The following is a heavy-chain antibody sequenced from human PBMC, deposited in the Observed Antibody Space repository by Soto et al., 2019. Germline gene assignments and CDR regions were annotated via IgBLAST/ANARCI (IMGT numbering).Heavy chain of an antibody. CDR1: GGTFSRYT. Sequence: QVQLVQSGAEVKKPGSSVKVSCKASGGTFSRYTITWVRQAPGQGLEWMGGSTPMFGTPNYAQKFQGRVTITADASTSTAYMELSSRTSEDTALYYCARDGTLYDSSAYYYPYWGQGTLVTVSS. CDR2: STPMFGTP. J-gene: IGHJ4*02. V-gene: IGHV1-69*01. D-gene: IGHD3-22*01. CDR3: ARDGTLYDSSAYYYPY.